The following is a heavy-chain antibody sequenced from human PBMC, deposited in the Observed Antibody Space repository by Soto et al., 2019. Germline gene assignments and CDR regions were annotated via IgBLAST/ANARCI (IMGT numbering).Heavy chain of an antibody. Sequence: SETLSLTCTVSGDSISSSSYYWGWIRQPPGQGLEWIGSIYYSGSTYYNPSLKSRVTISVDTSKNQFSLKLSSVTAADTAVYYCARHGRNYYDSSGYDWFDPWGQGTLVTVSS. J-gene: IGHJ5*02. CDR2: IYYSGST. V-gene: IGHV4-39*01. CDR1: GDSISSSSYY. CDR3: ARHGRNYYDSSGYDWFDP. D-gene: IGHD3-22*01.